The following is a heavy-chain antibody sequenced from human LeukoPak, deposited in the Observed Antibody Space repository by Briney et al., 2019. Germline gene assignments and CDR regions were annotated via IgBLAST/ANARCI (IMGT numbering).Heavy chain of an antibody. V-gene: IGHV1-69*06. CDR3: ARDNAGEHYDFWSVNYNNFFDP. Sequence: ASVKVSCKASGVTVSTYAISWVRQAPGQGLEWMGRIIPIFGTVKYAQKFQGRVTITADKSTNTAYMELSSVRSEDTAVYYCARDNAGEHYDFWSVNYNNFFDPWGQGTLVTVSS. J-gene: IGHJ5*02. D-gene: IGHD3-3*01. CDR2: IIPIFGTV. CDR1: GVTVSTYA.